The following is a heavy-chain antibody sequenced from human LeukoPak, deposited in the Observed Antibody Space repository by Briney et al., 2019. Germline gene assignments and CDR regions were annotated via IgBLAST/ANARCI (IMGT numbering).Heavy chain of an antibody. J-gene: IGHJ5*02. V-gene: IGHV3-23*01. CDR3: AKMYYDILTGSNNWFDP. Sequence: GGSLRPSCAASGFTFSSYAMSWVRQAPGKGLEWVSAISGSGGSTYYADSVKGRFTISRDNSKNTLYLQMNSLRAEDTAVYYCAKMYYDILTGSNNWFDPWGQGTLVTVSS. CDR1: GFTFSSYA. CDR2: ISGSGGST. D-gene: IGHD3-9*01.